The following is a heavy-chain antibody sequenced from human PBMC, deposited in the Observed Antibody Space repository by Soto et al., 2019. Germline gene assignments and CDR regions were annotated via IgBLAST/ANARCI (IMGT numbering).Heavy chain of an antibody. CDR2: INHLETT. D-gene: IGHD3-10*01. CDR3: ARGGGFDSFDY. Sequence: SETLSLTCTVSGASITYGAYSWSWIRQTPGRGLEWIGYINHLETTFYNPSFESRLTLSIGRTKNQFSLNLKSMSAADRAVYFCARGGGFDSFDYWGQGILVTVSS. V-gene: IGHV4-30-2*01. CDR1: GASITYGAYS. J-gene: IGHJ4*02.